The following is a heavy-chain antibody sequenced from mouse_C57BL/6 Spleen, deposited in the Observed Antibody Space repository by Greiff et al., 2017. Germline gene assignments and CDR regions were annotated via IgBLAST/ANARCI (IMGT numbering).Heavy chain of an antibody. CDR1: GFTFSDYY. J-gene: IGHJ4*01. Sequence: EVMLVESEGGLVQPGSSMKLSCTASGFTFSDYYMAWVRQVPEKGLEWVANINYDGSSTYYLDSLKSRFIISRDNAKNILYLQMSSLKSEDTVTYYCARLQLRLDAMDYWGQGTSVTVSS. CDR3: ARLQLRLDAMDY. V-gene: IGHV5-16*01. D-gene: IGHD3-2*02. CDR2: INYDGSST.